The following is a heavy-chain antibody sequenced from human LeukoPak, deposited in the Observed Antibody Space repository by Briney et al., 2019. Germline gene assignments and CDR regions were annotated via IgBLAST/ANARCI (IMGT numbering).Heavy chain of an antibody. D-gene: IGHD3-16*02. CDR2: IKSRVDGGKT. CDR1: GFTFIDAW. CDR3: TKDVHFTGGGVIRY. J-gene: IGHJ4*02. Sequence: GGSLRLSCAASGFTFIDAWMTWVRQAPGKGLEWVGHIKSRVDGGKTDFAAPVKGRFTISRDDSKNTLYLQMDSLKTEDTAVYYCTKDVHFTGGGVIRYWGQGALVTVSS. V-gene: IGHV3-15*05.